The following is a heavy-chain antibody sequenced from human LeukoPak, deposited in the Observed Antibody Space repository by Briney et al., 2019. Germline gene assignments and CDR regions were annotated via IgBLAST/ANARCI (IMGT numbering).Heavy chain of an antibody. Sequence: SQTLSLTCAVSGGSISSGGYSWSWIRQPPGKGLEWIGYIYHSGSTYYNPSLKSRVTISVDTSKNQFSLKLSSVTAADTAVYYCARLGSSSWYVLNYYYYMDVWGKGTTVTVSS. CDR1: GGSISSGGYS. D-gene: IGHD6-13*01. V-gene: IGHV4-30-2*01. J-gene: IGHJ6*03. CDR3: ARLGSSSWYVLNYYYYMDV. CDR2: IYHSGST.